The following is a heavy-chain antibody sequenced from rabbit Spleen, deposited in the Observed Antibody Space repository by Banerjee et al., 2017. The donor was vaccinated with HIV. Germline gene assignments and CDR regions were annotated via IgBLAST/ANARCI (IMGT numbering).Heavy chain of an antibody. CDR2: IAGSSSGFT. Sequence: QEQLKESGGGLVQPGGSLKLSCKASGFDFSSYGVSWVRQAPGKGLEWISCIAGSSSGFTYSATWAKGRFTISKTSSTTVALQMTSLTAADTATYFCARLGHADYPYAYGLKLWGPGTLVTVS. D-gene: IGHD6-1*01. CDR1: GFDFSSYG. J-gene: IGHJ6*01. V-gene: IGHV1S45*01. CDR3: ARLGHADYPYAYGLKL.